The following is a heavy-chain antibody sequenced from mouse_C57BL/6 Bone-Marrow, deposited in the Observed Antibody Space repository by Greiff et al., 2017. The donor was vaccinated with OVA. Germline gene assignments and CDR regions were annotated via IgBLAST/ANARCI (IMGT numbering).Heavy chain of an antibody. D-gene: IGHD2-1*01. V-gene: IGHV5-4*01. J-gene: IGHJ3*01. CDR2: ISDGGSYT. CDR3: ARDSTIPFAY. Sequence: EVQVVESGGGLVKPGGSLKLSCAASGFTFSSYAMSWVRQTPEKRLEWVATISDGGSYTYYPDNVKGRLTISRDNAKNNLYLQMSHLKSEDTAMYYCARDSTIPFAYWGQGTLVTVSA. CDR1: GFTFSSYA.